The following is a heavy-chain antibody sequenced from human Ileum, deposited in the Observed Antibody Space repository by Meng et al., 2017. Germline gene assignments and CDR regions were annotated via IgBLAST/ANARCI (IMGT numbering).Heavy chain of an antibody. Sequence: EVQLVESGGGLVQPGRSLRPSCVASGFSFSSSWMHWVRQAPGKGLVWVSRIKGEGSRTSYADFVRGRFTISRDNAKNTLFLQINSLRAEDTAVYYCARDLSSEWELLNWGQGTLVTVSS. V-gene: IGHV3-74*01. D-gene: IGHD1-26*01. J-gene: IGHJ4*02. CDR3: ARDLSSEWELLN. CDR1: GFSFSSSW. CDR2: IKGEGSRT.